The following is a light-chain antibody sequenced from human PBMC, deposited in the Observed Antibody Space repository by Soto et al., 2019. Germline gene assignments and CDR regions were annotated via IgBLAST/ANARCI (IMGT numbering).Light chain of an antibody. J-gene: IGLJ2*01. CDR1: ISVVGGYNY. CDR3: SSYTSSSSVV. CDR2: DVS. Sequence: QSALTQPASVSGSPGQSITISCTGTISVVGGYNYVSWYQQHPGKAPKLMIYDVSNRPSGVSNRFSGSKSGNTASLTISGLQAEDEADYYCSSYTSSSSVVFGGGTKVTVL. V-gene: IGLV2-14*01.